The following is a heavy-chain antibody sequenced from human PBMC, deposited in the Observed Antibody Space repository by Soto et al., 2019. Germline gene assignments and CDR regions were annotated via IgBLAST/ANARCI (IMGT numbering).Heavy chain of an antibody. CDR2: ISAGNANT. CDR3: ARGVAPYYFDY. Sequence: ASAQVSCNAPGYAFTSYAMYCVRQASGQMLELMGWISAGNANTKSSHNMQGRVTIARDTSASTAYMELSSLRSEDTAMYYCARGVAPYYFDYWGQGTLVTVS. CDR1: GYAFTSYA. V-gene: IGHV1-3*01. J-gene: IGHJ4*02. D-gene: IGHD2-15*01.